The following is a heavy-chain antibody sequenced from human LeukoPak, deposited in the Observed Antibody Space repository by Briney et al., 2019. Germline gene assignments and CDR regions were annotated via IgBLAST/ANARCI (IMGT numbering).Heavy chain of an antibody. J-gene: IGHJ4*02. D-gene: IGHD6-6*01. CDR3: ASSIAARRQFDY. V-gene: IGHV3-53*01. Sequence: GGSLRLSCVSTGFTVRSNYMSWVRQAPGKGLEWVSVIYSGGSTYYADSVKGRFTISRHNSKNTLYLQMNSLRAEDTAVYYCASSIAARRQFDYWGQGTLVTVSS. CDR1: GFTVRSNY. CDR2: IYSGGST.